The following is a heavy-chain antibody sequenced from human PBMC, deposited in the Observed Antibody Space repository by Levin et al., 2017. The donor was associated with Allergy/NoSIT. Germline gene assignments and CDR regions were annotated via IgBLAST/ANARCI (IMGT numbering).Heavy chain of an antibody. Sequence: HSGGSLRLSCAASGFTFDDYAMHWVRQAPGKGLEWVSGISWNSGSIGYADSVKGRFTISRDNAKNSLYLQMNSLRAEDTALYYCAKDFRAYCGGDCYSGFFDYWGQGTLVTVSS. CDR3: AKDFRAYCGGDCYSGFFDY. V-gene: IGHV3-9*01. D-gene: IGHD2-21*02. J-gene: IGHJ4*02. CDR2: ISWNSGSI. CDR1: GFTFDDYA.